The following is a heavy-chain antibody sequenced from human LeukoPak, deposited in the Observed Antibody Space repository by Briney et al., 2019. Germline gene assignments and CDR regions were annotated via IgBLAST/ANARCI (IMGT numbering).Heavy chain of an antibody. D-gene: IGHD2-8*02. Sequence: GSLRLSCAASGFTVSSNYMSWVRQPPGKGLEWIGEINHSGSTNYNPSLKSRVAISVDTSKNQFSLKLSSVTAADTAIYYCATYRQVLLPFESWGQGTLVTVSS. CDR1: GFTVSSNY. J-gene: IGHJ4*02. CDR2: INHSGST. CDR3: ATYRQVLLPFES. V-gene: IGHV4-34*08.